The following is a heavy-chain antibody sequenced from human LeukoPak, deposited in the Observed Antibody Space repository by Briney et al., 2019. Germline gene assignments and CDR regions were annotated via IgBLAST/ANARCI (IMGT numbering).Heavy chain of an antibody. V-gene: IGHV3-7*03. CDR1: GFTFSSYW. Sequence: GGSLRLSCAASGFTFSSYWMSWVRQAPGKGLEWVANIKQDGSEKYYVDSVKGRFTISRDNAKNSLYLQMNSLRAEDTAVYYCARLDYDFWSGRRNWFDPWGQGTLVTVSS. CDR3: ARLDYDFWSGRRNWFDP. D-gene: IGHD3-3*01. CDR2: IKQDGSEK. J-gene: IGHJ5*02.